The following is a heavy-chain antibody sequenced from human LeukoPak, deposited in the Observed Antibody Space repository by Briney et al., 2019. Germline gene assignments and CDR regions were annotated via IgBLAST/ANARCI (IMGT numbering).Heavy chain of an antibody. Sequence: PGGSLRLSCAASGFTFSNAWMSWVRQVPGKGLEWVGRIKRKTDGGTIDYGAAVKGRFTISRDDSKNTLYLQMDSLKSEDTAVYYCTTYDYGDYHFSYGMDVWGQGTTVTVSS. CDR2: IKRKTDGGTI. CDR1: GFTFSNAW. D-gene: IGHD4-17*01. V-gene: IGHV3-15*01. CDR3: TTYDYGDYHFSYGMDV. J-gene: IGHJ6*02.